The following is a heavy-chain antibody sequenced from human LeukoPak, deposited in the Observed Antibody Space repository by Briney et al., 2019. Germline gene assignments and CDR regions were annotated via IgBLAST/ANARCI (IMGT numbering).Heavy chain of an antibody. J-gene: IGHJ4*02. CDR2: ITPIFGTA. Sequence: ASVKVSCKASGGTFSSYDISWVRQAPGQGLEWMGGITPIFGTAKYAQKFQGRVTITAVESMSTAYMELSSLRSEDTAVYYCARVGGGSLDYWGQGTLVTVSS. V-gene: IGHV1-69*13. CDR1: GGTFSSYD. D-gene: IGHD2-15*01. CDR3: ARVGGGSLDY.